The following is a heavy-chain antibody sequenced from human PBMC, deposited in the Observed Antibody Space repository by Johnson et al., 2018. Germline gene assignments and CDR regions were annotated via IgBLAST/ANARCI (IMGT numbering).Heavy chain of an antibody. CDR3: AREGYVGYDAFDI. V-gene: IGHV3-74*01. CDR2: INSGGTST. D-gene: IGHD5-12*01. J-gene: IGHJ3*02. Sequence: VQLQESGGGLAQPGGSLRLSCAASGFIFSSYWMHWVRQAPGKGLVWVSRINSGGTSTTYADSVKGRFTMSRDNAQHTLYLQMNSLRAEDTAVYYCAREGYVGYDAFDIGGQGTMVTVSS. CDR1: GFIFSSYW.